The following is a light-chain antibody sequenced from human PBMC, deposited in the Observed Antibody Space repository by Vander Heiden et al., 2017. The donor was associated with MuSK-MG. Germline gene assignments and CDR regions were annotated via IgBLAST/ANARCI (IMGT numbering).Light chain of an antibody. CDR3: QQSDNNSPLT. CDR2: AAS. V-gene: IGKV1-39*01. CDR1: QSISSF. J-gene: IGKJ4*01. Sequence: DIQMTQSPSSLSASVGDRVTITCRASQSISSFLNWYQQKPGKAPKLLIYAASSLQSGVPSRFSGSGYGTDYTLTISSLQPEDFASYFCQQSDNNSPLTFGGGTKVEIK.